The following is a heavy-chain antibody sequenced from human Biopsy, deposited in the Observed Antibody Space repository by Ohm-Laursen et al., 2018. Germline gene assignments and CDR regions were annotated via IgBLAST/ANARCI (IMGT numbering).Heavy chain of an antibody. Sequence: TQTLTLTCSFSGFSLNARGMCVSWIRQAPGKALEWLARVDWDDYKDYSASLQTKLSISKDTSNDQVVLTVNNVDPADTATYYCARTPILIVSAGLVYRHRRHLQGMDVWGQGIAVTVS. CDR2: VDWDDYK. J-gene: IGHJ6*02. CDR3: ARTPILIVSAGLVYRHRRHLQGMDV. D-gene: IGHD6-13*01. V-gene: IGHV2-70*11. CDR1: GFSLNARGMC.